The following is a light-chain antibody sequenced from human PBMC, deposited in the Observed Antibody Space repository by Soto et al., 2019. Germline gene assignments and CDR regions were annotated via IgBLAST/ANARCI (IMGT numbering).Light chain of an antibody. CDR3: SSHTTSNTRV. Sequence: QSVLTQPASVAGSPGQSITISCTGTSSDVGAYNYVSWYQQHPGKAPKLIIYEVSNRPSGVSWRFSGSKSGNTASLTISGLQSEDEAHYYCSSHTTSNTRVFGTGTKLTVL. V-gene: IGLV2-14*01. CDR1: SSDVGAYNY. J-gene: IGLJ1*01. CDR2: EVS.